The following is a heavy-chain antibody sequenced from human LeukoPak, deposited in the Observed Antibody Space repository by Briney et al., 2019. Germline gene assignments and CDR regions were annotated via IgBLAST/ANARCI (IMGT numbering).Heavy chain of an antibody. V-gene: IGHV4-39*01. D-gene: IGHD6-6*01. CDR3: ARHSSAARPNFDY. CDR2: IYYSGTT. J-gene: IGHJ4*02. CDR1: GGSISGSNYY. Sequence: PSETLSLTCTVSGGSISGSNYYWGWIRHHPGKGLEWIGSIYYSGTTYYNPSLKSRVTISVDTSKNQFSLEVTSMTAADTAVYYCARHSSAARPNFDYWGQGTLVTVSS.